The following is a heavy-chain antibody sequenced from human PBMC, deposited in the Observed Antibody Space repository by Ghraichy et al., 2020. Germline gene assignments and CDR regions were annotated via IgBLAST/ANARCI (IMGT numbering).Heavy chain of an antibody. CDR1: GGSFSDNF. CDR2: ITHSGRT. Sequence: SETLSLTCAVYGGSFSDNFWTWIRQPPGTGLEWIGEITHSGRTNYSPSLKGRVTISVDASKNQFTLKLNSVTAADTSVYYCARGQPIHYSDGDGYYYFDYWGQGTLVTVSS. J-gene: IGHJ4*02. CDR3: ARGQPIHYSDGDGYYYFDY. V-gene: IGHV4-34*01. D-gene: IGHD3-22*01.